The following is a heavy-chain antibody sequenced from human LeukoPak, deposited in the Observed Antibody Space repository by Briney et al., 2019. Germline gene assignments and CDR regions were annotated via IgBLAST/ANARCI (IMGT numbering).Heavy chain of an antibody. CDR2: INHSGST. Sequence: SETLSLTCAVSGGSFSTYYWSWIRQSPGKGLEWIGEINHSGSTNYNPSLKSRVTISVDTSKNQFSLKLSSVTAADTAVYYCASLPCGGDCPIWGQGTMVTVSS. CDR1: GGSFSTYY. V-gene: IGHV4-34*01. D-gene: IGHD2-21*02. CDR3: ASLPCGGDCPI. J-gene: IGHJ3*02.